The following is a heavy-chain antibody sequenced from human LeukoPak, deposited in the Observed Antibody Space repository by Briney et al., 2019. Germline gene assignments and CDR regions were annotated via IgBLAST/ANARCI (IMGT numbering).Heavy chain of an antibody. V-gene: IGHV3-30-3*01. CDR2: ISYDGSNK. D-gene: IGHD6-13*01. Sequence: QPGRSLRLSCAASGFTFSSYAMHWVRQAPGKGLEWVAVISYDGSNKYYADSVKGRFTISRDNSKNTLYLQMNSLRAEDTAVYYCARDSGGIATMDGMDVWGQGTTVTVSS. J-gene: IGHJ6*02. CDR3: ARDSGGIATMDGMDV. CDR1: GFTFSSYA.